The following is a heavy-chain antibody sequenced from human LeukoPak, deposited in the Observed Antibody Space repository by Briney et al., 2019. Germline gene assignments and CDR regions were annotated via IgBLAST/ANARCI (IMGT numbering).Heavy chain of an antibody. CDR2: INWNGGST. CDR3: AKSTKYYDSSGYYYEASYYFDY. CDR1: GFTLDDYG. V-gene: IGHV3-20*04. J-gene: IGHJ4*02. Sequence: QSGGSLRLSCAASGFTLDDYGMSWVRQAPGKGLEWVSGINWNGGSTGYADSVKGRFTISRDNAKNSLYLQMNSLRAEDTALYYCAKSTKYYDSSGYYYEASYYFDYWGQGTLVTVSS. D-gene: IGHD3-22*01.